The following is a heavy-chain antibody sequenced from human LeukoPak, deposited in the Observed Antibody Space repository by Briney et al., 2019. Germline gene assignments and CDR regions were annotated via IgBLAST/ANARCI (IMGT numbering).Heavy chain of an antibody. CDR2: INPNSGGT. J-gene: IGHJ4*02. D-gene: IGHD6-13*01. V-gene: IGHV1-2*02. CDR1: GYTFTGYY. Sequence: ASVKVSCKASGYTFTGYYIHWVRQAPGQGLEWMGWINPNSGGTNYAQKFQGRVTMTRDTSISTAYMELSRLRSDDTAVYYCARLISGYSSSWDFDYWGQGTLVTVSS. CDR3: ARLISGYSSSWDFDY.